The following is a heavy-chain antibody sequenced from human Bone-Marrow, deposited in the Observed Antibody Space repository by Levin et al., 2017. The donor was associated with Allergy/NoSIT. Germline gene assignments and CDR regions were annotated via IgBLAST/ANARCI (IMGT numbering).Heavy chain of an antibody. Sequence: NPGGSLRLSCTVSGFSFTNAWMSWARQAPGKGLEWVGHIETNTNGATTIYAAPVKGRFTISRDDSKNMVFLQMNSLKTEDTAVYYCLGNFLGNWGQGTLVTVSS. CDR2: IETNTNGATT. CDR1: GFSFTNAW. J-gene: IGHJ4*02. V-gene: IGHV3-15*04. CDR3: LGNFLGN. D-gene: IGHD3-3*01.